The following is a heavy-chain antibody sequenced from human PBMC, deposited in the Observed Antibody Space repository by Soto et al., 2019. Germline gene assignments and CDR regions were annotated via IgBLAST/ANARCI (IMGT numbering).Heavy chain of an antibody. CDR3: AKAPRITGTTRSEFDY. J-gene: IGHJ4*02. D-gene: IGHD1-7*01. Sequence: GGSLRLSCAASGFTFSSYAMSWVRQAPGKGLEWVSAISGSGGSTYYADSVKGRFTISRDNSKNTLYLQMNSLRAEDTAVYYCAKAPRITGTTRSEFDYWGQGTLVTVSS. CDR1: GFTFSSYA. CDR2: ISGSGGST. V-gene: IGHV3-23*01.